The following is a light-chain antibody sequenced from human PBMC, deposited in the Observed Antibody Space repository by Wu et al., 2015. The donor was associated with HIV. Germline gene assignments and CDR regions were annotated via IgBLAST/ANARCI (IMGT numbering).Light chain of an antibody. CDR1: QNIGSSD. Sequence: VLTQSPGTLSLSPGERAALSCRASQNIGSSDLAWYQQKPGQAPRLLIYDASIRATGIPDRFRGSGSGTDFTLTISRLEAEDFAVYYCQQFADSMWTFGQGTKVEV. V-gene: IGKV3-20*01. CDR3: QQFADSMWT. J-gene: IGKJ1*01. CDR2: DAS.